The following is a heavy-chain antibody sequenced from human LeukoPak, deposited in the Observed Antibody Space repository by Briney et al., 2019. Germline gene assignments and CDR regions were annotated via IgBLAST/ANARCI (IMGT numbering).Heavy chain of an antibody. V-gene: IGHV4-59*08. CDR1: GGSISSYY. D-gene: IGHD1-26*01. CDR2: IDYSGST. J-gene: IGHJ4*02. Sequence: SETLSLTCTVSGGSISSYYWSWIRQPPGKGLEWIGYIDYSGSTSYNPSLKTRVTISKDTSQDQFSLKLSSVTAADTALYYCARLTVVGPTGYYFDYWGQGTLVTVSS. CDR3: ARLTVVGPTGYYFDY.